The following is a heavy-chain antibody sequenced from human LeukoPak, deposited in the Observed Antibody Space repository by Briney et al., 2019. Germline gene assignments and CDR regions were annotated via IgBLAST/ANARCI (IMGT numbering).Heavy chain of an antibody. V-gene: IGHV3-64*01. D-gene: IGHD5-18*01. CDR1: GFTFSSCA. Sequence: GGSLRLSCAASGFTFSSCAMHWVRQAPGKGLEYVSAISSNGGSTYYANSVKGRFTTSRDNSKNTLYLQMGSLRAEDMAVYYCARDGGYSYGSPSYYFDYWGQGTLVTVSS. J-gene: IGHJ4*02. CDR3: ARDGGYSYGSPSYYFDY. CDR2: ISSNGGST.